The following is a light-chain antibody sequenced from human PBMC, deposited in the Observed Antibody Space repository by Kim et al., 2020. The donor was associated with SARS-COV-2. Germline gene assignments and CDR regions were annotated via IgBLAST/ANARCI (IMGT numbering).Light chain of an antibody. CDR3: LLHCGGAHPWV. J-gene: IGLJ3*02. CDR1: TGPVTSGYY. CDR2: STT. V-gene: IGLV7-43*01. Sequence: QTVVTQEPSLTVSPGGTVTLTCASNTGPVTSGYYANWFQQKPGQAPRTLIYSTTNKHSWTPARFSGSLLGGKAALTLSGVQPEDEADYYCLLHCGGAHPWVFGGGTQLTVL.